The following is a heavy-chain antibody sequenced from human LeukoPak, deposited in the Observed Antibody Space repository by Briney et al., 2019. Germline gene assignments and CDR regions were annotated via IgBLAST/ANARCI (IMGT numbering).Heavy chain of an antibody. D-gene: IGHD3-22*01. CDR1: GYSISSGYY. Sequence: PSETLSLTCTVSGYSISSGYYWGWIRQPPGKGLEWIGSIYHSGSTYYNPSLKSRVTISVDTSKNQFSLKLSSATAADTAVYYCARIYYDSSGYYYAFDYWGQGTLVTVSS. CDR3: ARIYYDSSGYYYAFDY. CDR2: IYHSGST. J-gene: IGHJ4*02. V-gene: IGHV4-38-2*02.